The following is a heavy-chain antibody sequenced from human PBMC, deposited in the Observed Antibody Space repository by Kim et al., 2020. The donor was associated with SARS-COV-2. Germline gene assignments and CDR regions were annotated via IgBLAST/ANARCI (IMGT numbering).Heavy chain of an antibody. Sequence: GGSLRLSCAASGFTLSGYAMNWVRQAPGKGLEWGSAINGAGVITYYADSVTGRFTISRDNSRSTVSLQMNSLRVEDTAVYYWAGIPNSDNYPNLFDPWGQGTLVTVSS. CDR1: GFTLSGYA. V-gene: IGHV3-23*01. J-gene: IGHJ5*02. D-gene: IGHD1-7*01. CDR2: INGAGVIT. CDR3: AGIPNSDNYPNLFDP.